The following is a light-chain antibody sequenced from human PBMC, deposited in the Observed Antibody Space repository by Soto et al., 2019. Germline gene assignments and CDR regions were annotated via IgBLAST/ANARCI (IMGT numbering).Light chain of an antibody. CDR2: EVS. V-gene: IGLV2-14*01. Sequence: QSALTQPASVSGSLGQSITISCTGTSSDIGAYNYVSWYQQHPGKAPKVMIFEVSMRPSGVSNRFSGSNSGNMASLTISGLQAEDEGDYYCSSFTTTSTVLLGGGTKLTVL. CDR3: SSFTTTSTVL. J-gene: IGLJ2*01. CDR1: SSDIGAYNY.